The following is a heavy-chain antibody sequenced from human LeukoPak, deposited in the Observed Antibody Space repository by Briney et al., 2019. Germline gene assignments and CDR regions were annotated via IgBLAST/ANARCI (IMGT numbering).Heavy chain of an antibody. J-gene: IGHJ4*02. CDR1: GFTFSSYA. V-gene: IGHV3-23*01. CDR3: AKDIGRIVVVPAAISGDY. CDR2: ISGSGGST. Sequence: GGSLRLSCAASGFTFSSYAMSWVRQAPGKGLEWVSAISGSGGSTYYADSVKGRFTISRDNSKNTLYLQMNSLRAEDTAVYYCAKDIGRIVVVPAAISGDYWGQGTLVTVSS. D-gene: IGHD2-2*02.